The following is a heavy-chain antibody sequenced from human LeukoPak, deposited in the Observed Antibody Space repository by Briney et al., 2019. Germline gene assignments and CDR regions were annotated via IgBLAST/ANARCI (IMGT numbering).Heavy chain of an antibody. Sequence: GRSLRLSCAASGFTFSSYAMHWVRQAPGKGLEWVAVISYDGSNKYYADSVKGRFTISRDNSKNTLYLQMNSLRAEDTAVYYCAKDLNDYPDAFDIWGQGTMVTVSS. CDR2: ISYDGSNK. J-gene: IGHJ3*02. CDR1: GFTFSSYA. CDR3: AKDLNDYPDAFDI. V-gene: IGHV3-30-3*01. D-gene: IGHD1-1*01.